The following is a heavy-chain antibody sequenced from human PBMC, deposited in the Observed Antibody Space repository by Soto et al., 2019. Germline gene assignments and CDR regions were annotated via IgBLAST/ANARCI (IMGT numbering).Heavy chain of an antibody. CDR1: GGSFSSYV. CDR2: ITPVLDIA. V-gene: IGHV1-69*04. CDR3: ARDHPPIIVVQHARYFDT. D-gene: IGHD2-2*01. Sequence: QVQLVQSGAEVKKTGSSVKVSCKASGGSFSSYVISWVRQAPGQGLEWMGRITPVLDIANYAQKFQGRVTITADKTPRTDSTGLSTLRSDDTSAYYCARDHPPIIVVQHARYFDTWGQGTLVTVSS. J-gene: IGHJ4*02.